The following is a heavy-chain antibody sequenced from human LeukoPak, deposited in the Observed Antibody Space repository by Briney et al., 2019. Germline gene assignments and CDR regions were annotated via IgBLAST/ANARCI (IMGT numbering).Heavy chain of an antibody. J-gene: IGHJ6*02. D-gene: IGHD3-9*01. V-gene: IGHV3-30*18. Sequence: PGGSLRLSCAASGFTFSSYGMHRVRQAPGKGLEWVAVISYDGSNKYHADSVKGRFTISRDNSKNTLYLQMNSLRAEDTAVYYCAKDTTGYYFPYYYYYYGMDVWGQGTTVTVSS. CDR2: ISYDGSNK. CDR3: AKDTTGYYFPYYYYYYGMDV. CDR1: GFTFSSYG.